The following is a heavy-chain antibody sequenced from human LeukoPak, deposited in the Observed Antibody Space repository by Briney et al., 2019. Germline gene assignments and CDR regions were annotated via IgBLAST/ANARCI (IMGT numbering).Heavy chain of an antibody. Sequence: PSETLSLTCTVSGGSISSTNYYWGWIRQPPGKGLEWIGSIYNSGSTYYNPSPKSRVIVSLDTSKNQFSLRLTSVTAADTAVYYCARDTGQYAPGTPGFTRFDPWGQGTLVTVSS. CDR1: GGSISSTNYY. CDR2: IYNSGST. V-gene: IGHV4-39*07. D-gene: IGHD3-10*01. CDR3: ARDTGQYAPGTPGFTRFDP. J-gene: IGHJ5*02.